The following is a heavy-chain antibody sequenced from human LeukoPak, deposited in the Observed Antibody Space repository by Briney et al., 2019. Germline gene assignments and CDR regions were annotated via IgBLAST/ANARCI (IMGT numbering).Heavy chain of an antibody. D-gene: IGHD3-3*01. CDR2: MNPNSGNT. CDR1: GYTFTSYD. V-gene: IGHV1-8*01. CDR3: ARGPKSVLRFLEWLSYNWFDP. J-gene: IGHJ5*02. Sequence: GASVKVSCKASGYTFTSYDINWVRQATGQGLEWMGRMNPNSGNTGYAQKFQGRVTVTRNTSISTAYMELSSLRSEDTAVYYCARGPKSVLRFLEWLSYNWFDPWGQGTLVTVSS.